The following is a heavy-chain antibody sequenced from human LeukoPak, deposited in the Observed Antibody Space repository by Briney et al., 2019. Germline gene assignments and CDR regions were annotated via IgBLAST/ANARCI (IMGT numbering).Heavy chain of an antibody. J-gene: IGHJ4*02. V-gene: IGHV6-1*01. CDR1: GDSLSSNSAA. D-gene: IGHD4-11*01. CDR2: TYYRSKWYN. Sequence: SQTLSLTCAISGDSLSSNSAAWHWLRQSPSRGLEWLGSTYYRSKWYNDYAVSVQSRLTINPDTSKNQFSLQLNSVTPADTAVYYCARDGLQLPYNFEYWGQGTLVTVSS. CDR3: ARDGLQLPYNFEY.